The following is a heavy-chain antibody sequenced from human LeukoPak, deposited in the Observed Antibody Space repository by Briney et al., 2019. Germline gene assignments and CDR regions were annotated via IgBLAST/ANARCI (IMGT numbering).Heavy chain of an antibody. J-gene: IGHJ6*02. Sequence: SVKVSCKASGGTFSSYAISWVRQAPGQGFEWMGGIIPIFGTANYAQKFQGRVTITADESTSTAYMELSSLRSEDTAVYYCAREPRLNYYYGMDVWGQGTTVTVSS. CDR2: IIPIFGTA. CDR1: GGTFSSYA. CDR3: AREPRLNYYYGMDV. V-gene: IGHV1-69*13.